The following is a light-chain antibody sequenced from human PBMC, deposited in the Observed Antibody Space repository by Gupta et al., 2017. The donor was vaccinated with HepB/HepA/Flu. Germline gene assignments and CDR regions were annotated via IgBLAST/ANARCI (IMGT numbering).Light chain of an antibody. V-gene: IGKV1-5*03. CDR1: QNVGDR. Sequence: DKHMPPSPPTLSASVGDRVTITCRASQNVGDRLAWYQQKPGKAPKLLIYEASTLQSGVPSRFSGSGSGTEFTLTISSLQPDDFATYYCQQYNSYSPYTFGQGTKLEIK. J-gene: IGKJ2*01. CDR3: QQYNSYSPYT. CDR2: EAS.